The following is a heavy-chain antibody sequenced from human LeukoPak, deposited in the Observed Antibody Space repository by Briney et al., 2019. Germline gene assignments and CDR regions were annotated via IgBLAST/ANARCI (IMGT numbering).Heavy chain of an antibody. V-gene: IGHV3-48*03. Sequence: GGSLRLSCAASGFTFSSYEMNWVRQAPGKGLEWVSYISSSGSTIYYADSVKGRFTISRDNAKNSLYLRMNSLRAEDTAVYYCARGYSSGPLSDDAFDIWGQGTMVTVSS. CDR3: ARGYSSGPLSDDAFDI. CDR1: GFTFSSYE. J-gene: IGHJ3*02. D-gene: IGHD6-19*01. CDR2: ISSSGSTI.